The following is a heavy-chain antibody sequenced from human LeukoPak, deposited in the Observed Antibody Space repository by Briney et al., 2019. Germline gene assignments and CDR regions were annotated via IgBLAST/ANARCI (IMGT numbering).Heavy chain of an antibody. CDR3: ARRGDGGRSFDY. CDR2: IYVDGRT. V-gene: IGHV3-53*01. CDR1: GFTVSTTY. D-gene: IGHD4-23*01. J-gene: IGHJ4*02. Sequence: GGSLRLSCAAFGFTVSTTYMSWVRQAPGKGLEWVSLIYVDGRTYYADSVKGRFIISRDNSKNTLYLQVNSLRAEDTAVYYCARRGDGGRSFDYWGQGTLVTVSS.